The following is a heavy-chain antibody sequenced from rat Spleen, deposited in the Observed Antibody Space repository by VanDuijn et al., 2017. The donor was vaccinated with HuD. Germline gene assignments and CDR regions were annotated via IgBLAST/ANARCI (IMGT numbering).Heavy chain of an antibody. V-gene: IGHV5-31*01. Sequence: EVLLVESGGGPVQPGRSLKLSCVASGFTFNKYWMTWIRQAPGQGLEWIASISTGGDNTYFRDSVRGRFTISRDYAKNTLYLQMDSLRSEDTATYYCARRYDFDYWGQGVMVTVSS. CDR2: ISTGGDNT. CDR3: ARRYDFDY. CDR1: GFTFNKYW. J-gene: IGHJ2*01. D-gene: IGHD1-11*01.